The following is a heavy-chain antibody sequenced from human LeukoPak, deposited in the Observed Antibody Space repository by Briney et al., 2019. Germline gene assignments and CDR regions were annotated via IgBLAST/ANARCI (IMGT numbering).Heavy chain of an antibody. V-gene: IGHV4-59*08. CDR3: ARSGSYLGYYGMDV. CDR1: GGSISNYY. CDR2: IYYSGST. D-gene: IGHD1-26*01. Sequence: SETLSLTCTASGGSISNYYWSWIRQPPGKGLEWIGYIYYSGSTNYNPSLKSRVTISVDTSKNQFSLKLSSVTAADTAVYYCARSGSYLGYYGMDVWGQGTTVTVSS. J-gene: IGHJ6*02.